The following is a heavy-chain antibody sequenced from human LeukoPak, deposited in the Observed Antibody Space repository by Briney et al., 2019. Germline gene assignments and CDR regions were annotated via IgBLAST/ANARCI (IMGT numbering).Heavy chain of an antibody. Sequence: SETLSLTCTVSGGSISSYYWSWIRQPPGKGLEWIGYIYYSGTTNYNPSLKSRVTISVDTSKNQFSLKLSSVTAADTAVYYCARGVTTIFGVVIMGNWFDPWGQGTLVTVSS. CDR2: IYYSGTT. J-gene: IGHJ5*02. V-gene: IGHV4-59*12. CDR3: ARGVTTIFGVVIMGNWFDP. CDR1: GGSISSYY. D-gene: IGHD3-3*01.